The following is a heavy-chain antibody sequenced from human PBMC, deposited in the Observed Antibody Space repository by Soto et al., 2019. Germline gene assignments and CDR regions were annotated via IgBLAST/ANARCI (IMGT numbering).Heavy chain of an antibody. Sequence: ASETLSLTCAVSGVSISSTNWWGWVRQPPGKGLEWIGEIYHSGNTNYNPSLKSRVTMSVDKSKNQFFLKLSSVTAADTAVYYCERELSGQNCDYWGQGTLVTVSS. CDR1: GVSISSTNW. D-gene: IGHD6-19*01. J-gene: IGHJ4*02. CDR3: ERELSGQNCDY. CDR2: IYHSGNT. V-gene: IGHV4-4*02.